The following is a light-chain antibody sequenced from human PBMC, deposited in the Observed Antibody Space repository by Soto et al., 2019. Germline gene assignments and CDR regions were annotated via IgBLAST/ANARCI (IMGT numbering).Light chain of an antibody. CDR3: QQYGSSSWT. J-gene: IGKJ1*01. V-gene: IGKV3-20*01. CDR2: GAL. CDR1: QLVVTSY. Sequence: EIVLTQSPGTLSLSPGERATLSCRASQLVVTSYLHWYQHKPGQAPRLLISGALTRATGIPDRFSGSGSGTDFTLTISRLEPEDCAVYYCQQYGSSSWTFGQGTKVEIK.